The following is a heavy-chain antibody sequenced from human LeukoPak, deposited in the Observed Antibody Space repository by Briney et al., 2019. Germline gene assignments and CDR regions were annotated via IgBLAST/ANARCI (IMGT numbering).Heavy chain of an antibody. CDR1: GFTFTSYG. J-gene: IGHJ4*02. Sequence: GGSLRLSCAASGFTFTSYGMTWVRQAPGKGLEWVSSISSSSSYIYYSDSVKGRFTISRDNAKNSLYLQMNSLRAEDTAVYYCARDGGRKDDYWGQGTLVTVSS. D-gene: IGHD2-15*01. CDR3: ARDGGRKDDY. CDR2: ISSSSSYI. V-gene: IGHV3-21*04.